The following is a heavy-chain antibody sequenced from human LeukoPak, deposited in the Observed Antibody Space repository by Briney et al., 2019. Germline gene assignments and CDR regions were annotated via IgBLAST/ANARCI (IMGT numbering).Heavy chain of an antibody. CDR1: GGSFSGYY. D-gene: IGHD4-17*01. CDR3: AREYNGDSDYYYYYMDV. CDR2: IYYSGST. Sequence: PSETLSPTCAVYGGSFSGYYWSWLRQPPGKGLEWIGSIYYSGSTYYNPSLKSRVTISVDTSKNQFSLKLSSVTAADTAVYYCAREYNGDSDYYYYYMDVWGKGTTVTVSS. V-gene: IGHV4-34*01. J-gene: IGHJ6*03.